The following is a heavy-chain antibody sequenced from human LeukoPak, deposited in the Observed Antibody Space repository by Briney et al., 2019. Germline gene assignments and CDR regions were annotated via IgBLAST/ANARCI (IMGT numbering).Heavy chain of an antibody. J-gene: IGHJ4*02. CDR1: GFTFTTYS. Sequence: GGSLRLSCAASGFTFTTYSMNWVRQAPGKGLEWVSSITSSSTSMYYADSVKGRFTISRDNAKNSLYLQMISLRAEDTAVYYCARTYYDILTGYNPYFDYWGQGTLVTVSS. CDR3: ARTYYDILTGYNPYFDY. CDR2: ITSSSTSM. V-gene: IGHV3-21*01. D-gene: IGHD3-9*01.